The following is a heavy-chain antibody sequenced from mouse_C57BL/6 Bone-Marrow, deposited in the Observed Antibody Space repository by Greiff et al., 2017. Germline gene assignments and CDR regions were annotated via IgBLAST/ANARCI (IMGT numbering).Heavy chain of an antibody. J-gene: IGHJ2*01. CDR3: ARGDYFDY. CDR1: GYTFTSYW. Sequence: QVQLQQPGAELVMPGASVKLSCKASGYTFTSYWMHWVKQRPGQGLEWIGEIDPSDSYTNYNQKFKGKSTLTVDNASSTAYMQLSSLTSEDSAVYYCARGDYFDYWGQGTTLTVSS. V-gene: IGHV1-69*01. CDR2: IDPSDSYT.